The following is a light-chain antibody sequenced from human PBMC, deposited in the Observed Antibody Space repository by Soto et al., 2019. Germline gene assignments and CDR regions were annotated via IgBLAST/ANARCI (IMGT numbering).Light chain of an antibody. CDR1: QSVSSY. Sequence: EIVLTQSPATLSLSPGERATLSCRASQSVSSYLAWYQRKPGQAPRLLIYDASNRATGLPDRFSGSGSGTDFTLTISSVEPDDFAVYYCQPRSNWLFTFGPGTKVDIK. CDR2: DAS. J-gene: IGKJ3*01. CDR3: QPRSNWLFT. V-gene: IGKV3-11*01.